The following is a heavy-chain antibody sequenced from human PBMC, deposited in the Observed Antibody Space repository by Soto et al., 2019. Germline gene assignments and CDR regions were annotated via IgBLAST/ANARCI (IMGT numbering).Heavy chain of an antibody. Sequence: SETLSLTCAVYGGSFSGYYWSWIRQPPGKGLEWIGEINHSGSTNYNPSLKSRVTISVDTSKNQFSLKLSSVTAADTAVYYCARKTNGCYYYYGMDVWGQGTKVTVSS. CDR1: GGSFSGYY. V-gene: IGHV4-34*01. CDR2: INHSGST. D-gene: IGHD2-8*01. J-gene: IGHJ6*02. CDR3: ARKTNGCYYYYGMDV.